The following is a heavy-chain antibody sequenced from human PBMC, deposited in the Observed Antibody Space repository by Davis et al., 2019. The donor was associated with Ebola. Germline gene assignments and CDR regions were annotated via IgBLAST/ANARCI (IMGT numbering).Heavy chain of an antibody. CDR1: GGSISSYY. V-gene: IGHV4-59*01. CDR3: ARVDYYYYGMDV. CDR2: IYYSGST. Sequence: SETLSLTCTVSGGSISSYYWSWIRQPPGKGLEWIGYIYYSGSTNYNPSLRSRVTISVDTSKNQFSLKLSSVTAADTAVYYCARVDYYYYGMDVWGQGTTVTVSS. J-gene: IGHJ6*02.